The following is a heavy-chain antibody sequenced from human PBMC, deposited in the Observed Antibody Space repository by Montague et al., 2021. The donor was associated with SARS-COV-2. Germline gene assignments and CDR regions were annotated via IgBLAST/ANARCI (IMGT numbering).Heavy chain of an antibody. D-gene: IGHD1-26*01. Sequence: SETLSLTCAVFNGSFRSSYWNWIRQPPGKGLEWIGDINHGGSTYYNSSLKSRLTISVDTSKNQFSLILRSVTAADTAVYYCACGDEIGSGYMDFWGKGTTVTVSS. J-gene: IGHJ6*03. CDR2: INHGGST. CDR1: NGSFRSSY. CDR3: ACGDEIGSGYMDF. V-gene: IGHV4-34*01.